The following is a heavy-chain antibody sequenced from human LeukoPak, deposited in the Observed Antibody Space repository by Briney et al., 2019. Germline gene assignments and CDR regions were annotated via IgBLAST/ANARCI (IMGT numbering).Heavy chain of an antibody. Sequence: ASVEVSCEASGYTLTSYGITWVRQAPGQGLEWMGWISAYSGKTNYAQKLQGRVTMTTDTSTSTAYMELRSLRSDDTAVYYCARRLDYYDISGYHTLDYWGQGTLVTVSS. CDR3: ARRLDYYDISGYHTLDY. J-gene: IGHJ4*02. D-gene: IGHD3-22*01. V-gene: IGHV1-18*01. CDR2: ISAYSGKT. CDR1: GYTLTSYG.